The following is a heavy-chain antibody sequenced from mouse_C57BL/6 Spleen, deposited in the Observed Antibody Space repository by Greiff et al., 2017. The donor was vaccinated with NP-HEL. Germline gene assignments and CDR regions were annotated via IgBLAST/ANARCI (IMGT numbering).Heavy chain of an antibody. D-gene: IGHD4-1*01. CDR2: IYPGSGST. J-gene: IGHJ3*01. CDR3: ARSDWDRAWFAY. Sequence: VQLQQPGAELVKPGASVKMSCKASGYTFTSYWITWVKQRPGQGLEWIGDIYPGSGSTNYNEKFKSKATLTVDTSSSTAYMQLSSLTSEDSAVYYCARSDWDRAWFAYWGQGTLVTVSA. V-gene: IGHV1-55*01. CDR1: GYTFTSYW.